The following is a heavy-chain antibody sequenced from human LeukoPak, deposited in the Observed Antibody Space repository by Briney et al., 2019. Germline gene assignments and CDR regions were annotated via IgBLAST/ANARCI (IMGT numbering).Heavy chain of an antibody. CDR3: ARVPEMATTSSSIGY. V-gene: IGHV7-4-1*02. D-gene: IGHD5-24*01. Sequence: ASVKVSCKASGYTFTSYAMNWVRQAPGQGLEWMGWINTNTGNPTYAQGFTGRFVFSLDTSVSTAYLQISSLKAEDTAVYYRARVPEMATTSSSIGYWGQGTLVTVSS. CDR1: GYTFTSYA. J-gene: IGHJ4*02. CDR2: INTNTGNP.